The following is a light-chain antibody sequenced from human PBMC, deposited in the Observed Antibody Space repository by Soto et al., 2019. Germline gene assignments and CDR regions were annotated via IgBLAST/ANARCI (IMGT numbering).Light chain of an antibody. CDR2: KAS. Sequence: DIQMTQSPSTLSASVGDRVTITCRASQSISSWLAWYQQKPGKAPKLLIYKASSLESGVPSRFSGSGSGTEFTLTISCLQPDDFATYYCQQYYSYPFTFGPGTKVDIK. CDR3: QQYYSYPFT. J-gene: IGKJ3*01. CDR1: QSISSW. V-gene: IGKV1-5*03.